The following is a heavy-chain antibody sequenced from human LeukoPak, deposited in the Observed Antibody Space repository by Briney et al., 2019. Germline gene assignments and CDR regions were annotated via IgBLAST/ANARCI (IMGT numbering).Heavy chain of an antibody. V-gene: IGHV4-34*01. Sequence: SETLSLTCAVYGGSFSGYYWSWIRQPPGKGLEWIGEINQSGSTNYNPSLKSRVTISVDTSKNQFSLKLSSVTAADTAVYYCARGYYDSSGYYPFDYWGQGTLVTVSS. CDR3: ARGYYDSSGYYPFDY. CDR2: INQSGST. D-gene: IGHD3-22*01. J-gene: IGHJ4*02. CDR1: GGSFSGYY.